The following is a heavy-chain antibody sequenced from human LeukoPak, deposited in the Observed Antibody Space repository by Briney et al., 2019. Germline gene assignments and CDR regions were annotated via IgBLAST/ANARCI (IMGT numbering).Heavy chain of an antibody. CDR1: GGSISSYY. Sequence: SETLSLICTVSGGSISSYYWSWIRQPPGKGLEWIGYIYYSGSTNYNPSLKSRVTISVDTSKNQFSLKLSSVTAADTAVYYCARLQGLEDAFDIWGQGTMVTVSS. J-gene: IGHJ3*02. V-gene: IGHV4-59*08. D-gene: IGHD3-22*01. CDR3: ARLQGLEDAFDI. CDR2: IYYSGST.